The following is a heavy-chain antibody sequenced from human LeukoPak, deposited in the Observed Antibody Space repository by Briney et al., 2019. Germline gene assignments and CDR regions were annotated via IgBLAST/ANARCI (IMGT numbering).Heavy chain of an antibody. CDR2: IYHSGST. J-gene: IGHJ4*02. Sequence: SETLSLTCAVSGYSISSGYYWGWIRQPPGKGLEWIGRIYHSGSTYYNPSLKSRVTISVDTSKNQFSLKLSSVTAADTAVYYCARQSVAAAGDFDYWGQGTLVTVSS. CDR3: ARQSVAAAGDFDY. CDR1: GYSISSGYY. D-gene: IGHD6-13*01. V-gene: IGHV4-38-2*01.